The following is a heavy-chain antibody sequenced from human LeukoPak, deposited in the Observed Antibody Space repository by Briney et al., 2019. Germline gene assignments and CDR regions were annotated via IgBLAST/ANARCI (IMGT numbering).Heavy chain of an antibody. CDR2: IYTSGST. D-gene: IGHD2-21*02. Sequence: SETLSLTCTVSGGSISSHYWSWIRQPAGKELEWIGRIYTSGSTNYNPSLKSQVTMSVDTSKNQFSLKLSSVTAADTAVYYCARDCGGGDCFIDYWGQGTLVTVSS. V-gene: IGHV4-4*07. J-gene: IGHJ4*02. CDR3: ARDCGGGDCFIDY. CDR1: GGSISSHY.